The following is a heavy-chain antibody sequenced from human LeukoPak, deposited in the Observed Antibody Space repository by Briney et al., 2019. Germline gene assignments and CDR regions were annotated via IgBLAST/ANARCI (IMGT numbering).Heavy chain of an antibody. V-gene: IGHV1-8*03. D-gene: IGHD3-3*01. CDR2: MNPNSGNT. J-gene: IGHJ6*03. CDR3: ARQSNYDFWSGYSPNYYYMDV. Sequence: ASVKVFCKASGYTFTSYDINWVRQATGQGLEWMGWMNPNSGNTGYAQKFQGRVTITRNTSISTAYMELSSLRSEDTAVYYCARQSNYDFWSGYSPNYYYMDVWGKGTTVTVSS. CDR1: GYTFTSYD.